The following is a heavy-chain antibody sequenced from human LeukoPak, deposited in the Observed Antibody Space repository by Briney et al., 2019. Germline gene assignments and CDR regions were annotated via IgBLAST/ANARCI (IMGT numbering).Heavy chain of an antibody. CDR3: ARTRRGSTYGFPSRELLKAFDI. V-gene: IGHV4-59*01. D-gene: IGHD5-18*01. CDR1: GDSISNSY. CDR2: IYYTGST. J-gene: IGHJ3*02. Sequence: SETLSLTCTVSGDSISNSYGRWSWIRQPPGKGLDWIGYIYYTGSTEKKPSLTRRVTISLDTSNTQISLRLTSVTAADTAVYFCARTRRGSTYGFPSRELLKAFDIWGQGKVVTVSS.